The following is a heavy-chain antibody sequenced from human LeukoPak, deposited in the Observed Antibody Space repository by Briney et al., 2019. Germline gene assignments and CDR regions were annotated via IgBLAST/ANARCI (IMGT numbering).Heavy chain of an antibody. CDR1: GYTFTSYY. CDR2: INPSGGST. J-gene: IGHJ3*02. V-gene: IGHV1-46*01. D-gene: IGHD7-27*01. Sequence: ASVKVSFTASGYTFTSYYMHWVRQAPGQGLEWMGIINPSGGSTSYAQKFQGRVTMTRDTSTSTVYMELSSLRSEDTAVYYCAREGLGIGAFDIWGQGTMVTVSS. CDR3: AREGLGIGAFDI.